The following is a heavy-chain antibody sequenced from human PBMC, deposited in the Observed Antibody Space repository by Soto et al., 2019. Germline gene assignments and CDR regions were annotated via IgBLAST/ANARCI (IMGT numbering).Heavy chain of an antibody. J-gene: IGHJ5*02. D-gene: IGHD2-15*01. Sequence: AASVKVSCKASGYTFNDYAITWVRQAPGQGLEWVGWISASIGHTNYAQSFEGRVSVTTDRSTTTAYMELRSLRYDDTAVYYCARTSYCSGGTCTNSFDPWGQGTMVTVSA. CDR2: ISASIGHT. CDR3: ARTSYCSGGTCTNSFDP. V-gene: IGHV1-18*01. CDR1: GYTFNDYA.